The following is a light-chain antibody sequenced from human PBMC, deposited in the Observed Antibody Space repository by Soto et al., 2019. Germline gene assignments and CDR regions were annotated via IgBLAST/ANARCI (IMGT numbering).Light chain of an antibody. CDR1: SSDVGGYNS. J-gene: IGLJ2*01. V-gene: IGLV2-8*01. Sequence: QSALTQPPSASGSPGQSVTISCTGTSSDVGGYNSVSWYQQHPGKGPKLMLYDVTKRPSGVPDRFSGSKSGNTASLTVSGLQAEDEADYYCGSNAGSSSLVFGGGTKLTVL. CDR3: GSNAGSSSLV. CDR2: DVT.